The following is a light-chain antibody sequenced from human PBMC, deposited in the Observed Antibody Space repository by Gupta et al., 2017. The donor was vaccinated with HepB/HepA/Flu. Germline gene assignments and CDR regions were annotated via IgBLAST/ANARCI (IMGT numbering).Light chain of an antibody. V-gene: IGKV1D-12*01. CDR1: QGISW. CDR3: QQANSFPLT. J-gene: IGKJ5*01. CDR2: AAP. Sequence: DIQMTQSPSSVSASVRDTVTITCRASQGISWLAWYQQKPGKAPNLLIYAAPTLQSGVPSRFSGSGSGTSFTLTISSLQPEDFATYYCQQANSFPLTFGQGTRLEIK.